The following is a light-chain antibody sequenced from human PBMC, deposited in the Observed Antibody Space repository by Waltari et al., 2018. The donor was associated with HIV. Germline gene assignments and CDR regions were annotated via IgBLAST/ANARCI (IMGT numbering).Light chain of an antibody. J-gene: IGLJ1*01. V-gene: IGLV1-40*01. CDR3: QSYDSSLSGSV. Sequence: QSVLTPQPSLSGPPGHRPTTTRTASLSINRPGVDVHRYQHRPAPAPKRLRCGNLNRPSGVPDRFSGSKSGTSASLAITGLQAEDEADYYCQSYDSSLSGSVFGTGTKVTVL. CDR1: LSINRPGVD. CDR2: GNL.